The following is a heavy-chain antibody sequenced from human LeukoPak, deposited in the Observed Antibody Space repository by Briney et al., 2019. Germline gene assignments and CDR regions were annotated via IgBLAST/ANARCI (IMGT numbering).Heavy chain of an antibody. D-gene: IGHD1-26*01. Sequence: PGGSLRLSCAASGFTFNNYAMSWVRQAPGKGLEWVSTISGNGGSTYYADSVKGRFTISRDNSKNTLYLQMNSLRAEDTAVYYCARAIAAGATFVDYWGQGTLVTVSS. J-gene: IGHJ4*02. CDR1: GFTFNNYA. V-gene: IGHV3-23*01. CDR2: ISGNGGST. CDR3: ARAIAAGATFVDY.